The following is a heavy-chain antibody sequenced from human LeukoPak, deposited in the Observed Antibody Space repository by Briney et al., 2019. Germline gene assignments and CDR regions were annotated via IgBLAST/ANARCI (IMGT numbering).Heavy chain of an antibody. CDR1: GGSVSNWY. J-gene: IGHJ2*01. D-gene: IGHD3-16*01. CDR3: ATGDRKLVF. V-gene: IGHV4-4*07. Sequence: PSETLSLTCTVSGGSVSNWYWSWIRQPAGKGLEWIGRIFISGNTNYNSSLKSRVTISVDKSKNQVSLKLTSVTAADTAVYYCATGDRKLVFGARGTLVTVP. CDR2: IFISGNT.